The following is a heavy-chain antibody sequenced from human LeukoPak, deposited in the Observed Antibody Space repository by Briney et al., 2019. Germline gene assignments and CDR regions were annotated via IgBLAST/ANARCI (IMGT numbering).Heavy chain of an antibody. CDR3: ARAGFVGVAFDY. CDR1: GFTFSSYR. V-gene: IGHV3-7*03. CDR2: IKQDGSEK. J-gene: IGHJ4*02. D-gene: IGHD3-3*01. Sequence: GGSLRLSCAASGFTFSSYRMSWVRQAPGKGLEWVANIKQDGSEKYYVDSVKGRFTISRDNAKNSLYLQMNSLRAEDTAVYYCARAGFVGVAFDYWGRGTLVTVSS.